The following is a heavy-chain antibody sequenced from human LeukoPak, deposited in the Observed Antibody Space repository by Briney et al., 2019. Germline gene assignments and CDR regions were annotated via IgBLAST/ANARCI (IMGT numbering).Heavy chain of an antibody. J-gene: IGHJ4*02. CDR3: ARDLDFDY. CDR1: GFTFSNYN. CDR2: ISSSSKYI. V-gene: IGHV3-21*01. Sequence: PGGSLRLSCAASGFTFSNYNMDWVRQAPGKGLEWVSSISSSSKYIFYADSVKGRFTISRDNAKNSLYLQMNRLRAEDTAVYYCARDLDFDYWGQGTLVTVSS.